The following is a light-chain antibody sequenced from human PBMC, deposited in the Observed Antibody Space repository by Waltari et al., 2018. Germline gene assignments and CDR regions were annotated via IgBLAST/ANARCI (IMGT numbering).Light chain of an antibody. CDR1: QSLLYGNGYNY. CDR2: LAS. J-gene: IGKJ2*01. CDR3: MQARQTPDT. V-gene: IGKV2-28*01. Sequence: DIVMTQSPLSLPVTPGEPASISCRFSQSLLYGNGYNYLDWYLQKPGQSPQLLIYLASHRASGVPDRFSGSGSGTDFTLKISRVEAEDVGIYYCMQARQTPDTFGQGTKVDI.